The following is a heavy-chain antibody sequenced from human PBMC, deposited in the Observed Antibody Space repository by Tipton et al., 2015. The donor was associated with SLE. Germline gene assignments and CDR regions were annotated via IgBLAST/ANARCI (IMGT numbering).Heavy chain of an antibody. V-gene: IGHV4-59*08. D-gene: IGHD2-15*01. CDR1: GGSISSYY. CDR3: ASAECSGGSCWWYFDL. J-gene: IGHJ2*01. CDR2: IYYSGST. Sequence: TLSLTCTVSGGSISSYYWSWIRQPPGKGLEWIGYIYYSGSTNYNPSLKSRVTISVDTSKNQFSLKLSSVTAADTAVYYCASAECSGGSCWWYFDLWGRGTLVTVSS.